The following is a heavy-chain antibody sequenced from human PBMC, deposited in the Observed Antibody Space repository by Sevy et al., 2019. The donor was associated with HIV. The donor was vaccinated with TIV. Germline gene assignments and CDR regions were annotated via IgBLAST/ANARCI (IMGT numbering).Heavy chain of an antibody. Sequence: GGSLRLSCAASGFTFSSYAMSWVHQAPGKGLEWVSAISGSGGSTYYADSVKGRFTISRDNSKNTLYLQMNSLRAEDTAVYYCAKPLAPWIGYCSSTSCSPLLFLFAYWGQGTLVTVSS. V-gene: IGHV3-23*01. CDR2: ISGSGGST. CDR3: AKPLAPWIGYCSSTSCSPLLFLFAY. CDR1: GFTFSSYA. J-gene: IGHJ4*02. D-gene: IGHD2-2*01.